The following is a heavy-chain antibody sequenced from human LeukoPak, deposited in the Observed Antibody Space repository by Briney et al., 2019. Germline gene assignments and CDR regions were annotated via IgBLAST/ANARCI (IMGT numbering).Heavy chain of an antibody. CDR1: GGTFSSYV. V-gene: IGHV1-69*01. Sequence: ASVKVSCKASGGTFSSYVISWVRQAPGQGLEWMGGIIPIFGTANYAQKFQGRVTITADESTSTAYMELSSLRSEDTAVYYCARVDYGDSGRGVYYYYMDVWGKGTTVTVSS. J-gene: IGHJ6*03. CDR2: IIPIFGTA. D-gene: IGHD4-17*01. CDR3: ARVDYGDSGRGVYYYYMDV.